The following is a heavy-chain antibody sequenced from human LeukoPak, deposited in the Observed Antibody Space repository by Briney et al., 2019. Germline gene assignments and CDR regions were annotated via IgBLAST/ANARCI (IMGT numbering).Heavy chain of an antibody. Sequence: GGSLRLSCAASGFTFSHYGMHWVRQAPGKGLEWVAVIWNDGTNQYYADSVKGRFTISRDNSKNTLYLQMSSLRAEDTAVYYCAKDQGYSYYYLDYWGQGTLVTVSS. CDR2: IWNDGTNQ. D-gene: IGHD5-18*01. J-gene: IGHJ4*02. CDR3: AKDQGYSYYYLDY. CDR1: GFTFSHYG. V-gene: IGHV3-33*06.